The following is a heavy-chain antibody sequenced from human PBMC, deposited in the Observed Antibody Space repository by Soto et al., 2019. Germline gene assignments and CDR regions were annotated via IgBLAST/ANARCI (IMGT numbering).Heavy chain of an antibody. D-gene: IGHD1-26*01. V-gene: IGHV4-39*01. Sequence: SETLSLTCSASGGSITSSSHFWGWVRQPPGKGLEWIGTIYFTGNTYYTPSLKSRLTMSIDTSKNEFSLRLNSVTAADTAVYYCARQRPTDGRWEFANYYGMDVWGQGTPVTVSS. CDR1: GGSITSSSHF. CDR2: IYFTGNT. J-gene: IGHJ6*02. CDR3: ARQRPTDGRWEFANYYGMDV.